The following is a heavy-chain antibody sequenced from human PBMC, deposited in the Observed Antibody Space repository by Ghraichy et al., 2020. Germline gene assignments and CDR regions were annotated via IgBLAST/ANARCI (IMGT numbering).Heavy chain of an antibody. CDR2: ISSSGSTI. D-gene: IGHD5-24*01. CDR1: SSDE. J-gene: IGHJ5*02. V-gene: IGHV3-48*03. Sequence: SSDEMNWVRQAPGKGLEWVSYISSSGSTIYYADSVKGRFTISRDNAKNSLYLQMNSLRAEDTAVYYCARGGDSSNWFDPWGQGTLVTVSS. CDR3: ARGGDSSNWFDP.